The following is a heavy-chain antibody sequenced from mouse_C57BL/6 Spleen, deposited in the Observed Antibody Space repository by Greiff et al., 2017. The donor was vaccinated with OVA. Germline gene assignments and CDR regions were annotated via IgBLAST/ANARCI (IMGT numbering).Heavy chain of an antibody. CDR1: GFNIKDDY. D-gene: IGHD3-3*01. J-gene: IGHJ2*01. Sequence: VQLQQSGAELVRPGASVKLSCTASGFNIKDDYMHWVKQRPEQGLEWIGWIDPENGDTEYASKFQGKATITADTSSNTAYLQLSSLTSEDTAVYYCTGTGFDYWGQGTTRTVSS. CDR3: TGTGFDY. CDR2: IDPENGDT. V-gene: IGHV14-4*01.